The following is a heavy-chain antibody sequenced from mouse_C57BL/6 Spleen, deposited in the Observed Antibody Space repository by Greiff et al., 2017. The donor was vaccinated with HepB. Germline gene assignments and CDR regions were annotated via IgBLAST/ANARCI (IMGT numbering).Heavy chain of an antibody. V-gene: IGHV5-4*01. CDR2: ISDGGSYT. Sequence: EVKVVESGGGLVKPGGSLKLSCAASGFTFSSYAMSWVRQTPEKRLEWVATISDGGSYTYYPDNVKGRFTISRDNAKNNLYLQMSHLKSEDTAMYYCARDRDYSNYEAWFAYWGQGTLVTVSA. CDR3: ARDRDYSNYEAWFAY. D-gene: IGHD2-5*01. J-gene: IGHJ3*01. CDR1: GFTFSSYA.